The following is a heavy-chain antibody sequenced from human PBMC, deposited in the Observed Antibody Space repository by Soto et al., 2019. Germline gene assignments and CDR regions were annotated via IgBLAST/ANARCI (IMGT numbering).Heavy chain of an antibody. V-gene: IGHV4-59*12. Sequence: QVVLQESGPGLVKPSETLSLTCSVSGRSITSYYWSWVGQHPGKGLEWIGYIYDNGITSQNPSLKSRVTMSADTSQNQFSLKLTSVAGADTVVYYCARTYDSNGYANEFDSWGQGILATVTS. J-gene: IGHJ4*02. CDR3: ARTYDSNGYANEFDS. D-gene: IGHD3-22*01. CDR1: GRSITSYY. CDR2: IYDNGIT.